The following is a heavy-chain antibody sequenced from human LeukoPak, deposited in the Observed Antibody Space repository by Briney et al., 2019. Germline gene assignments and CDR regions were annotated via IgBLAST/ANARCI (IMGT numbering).Heavy chain of an antibody. V-gene: IGHV1-46*01. CDR3: AREVGIAAAGSYYYYGMDV. J-gene: IGHJ6*02. Sequence: ASVKVSCKASGYTFTSYYMHWVRQAPGQGLEWMGIINPSGGSTSCAQKFQGRVTMTRDTSTSTVYMELSSLRSEDTAVYYCAREVGIAAAGSYYYYGMDVWGQGTTVTVSS. D-gene: IGHD6-13*01. CDR1: GYTFTSYY. CDR2: INPSGGST.